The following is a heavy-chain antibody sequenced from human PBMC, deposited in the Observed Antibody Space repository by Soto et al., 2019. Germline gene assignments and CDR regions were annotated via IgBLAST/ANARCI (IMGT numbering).Heavy chain of an antibody. Sequence: GGSLRLSCAASGFTFSSYWMHWVRQAPGKGLVWVSRINSDGSSTSYADSVKGRFTISRDNAKNTLYLQMNSLRAEDTAVYYCARALGIYGSEAYYYYMDVWGKGTTVTVSS. CDR1: GFTFSSYW. J-gene: IGHJ6*03. CDR3: ARALGIYGSEAYYYYMDV. V-gene: IGHV3-74*01. D-gene: IGHD3-10*01. CDR2: INSDGSST.